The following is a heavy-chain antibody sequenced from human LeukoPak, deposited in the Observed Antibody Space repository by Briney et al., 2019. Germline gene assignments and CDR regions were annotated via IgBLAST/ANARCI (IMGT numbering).Heavy chain of an antibody. CDR1: GYTFTGYY. V-gene: IGHV1-2*02. CDR3: ARDLTEPKIRSDSPY. CDR2: INPTSGGT. J-gene: IGHJ4*02. D-gene: IGHD2-15*01. Sequence: GASVMLSCKASGYTFTGYYMHWVRRAPGQGLEWMGWINPTSGGTNYAQKFQGRVTMTRDTSISTAYKELSRLRSDDTAVYYCARDLTEPKIRSDSPYWGGGTPVTVSS.